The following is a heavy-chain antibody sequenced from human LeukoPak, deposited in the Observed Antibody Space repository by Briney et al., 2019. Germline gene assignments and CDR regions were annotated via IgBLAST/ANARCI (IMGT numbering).Heavy chain of an antibody. CDR1: GGSISSGGYY. CDR3: ARARVVPAAPFDP. Sequence: TSQTLSLTCTVSGGSISSGGYYWSWIRQHPGKGLEWIGYIYYSGSTYYNPSLKSRVTISVDTSKNQFSLKLSSVTAADTAVYYCARARVVPAAPFDPWGQGTLVIVSS. D-gene: IGHD2-2*01. CDR2: IYYSGST. V-gene: IGHV4-31*03. J-gene: IGHJ5*02.